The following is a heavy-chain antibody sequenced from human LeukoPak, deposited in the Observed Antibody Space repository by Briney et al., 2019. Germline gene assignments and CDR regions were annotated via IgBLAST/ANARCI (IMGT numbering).Heavy chain of an antibody. V-gene: IGHV4-59*01. CDR3: ARGAMVRGVIITW. Sequence: SETLSLTCTVSGGSISSYYWSWIRQPPGKGLEWIGYINYSGSTNYNPSLKSRVTISVDTSKNQFSLKLSSVTAADTAVYYCARGAMVRGVIITWWGQGTLVTVSS. D-gene: IGHD3-10*01. CDR1: GGSISSYY. J-gene: IGHJ4*02. CDR2: INYSGST.